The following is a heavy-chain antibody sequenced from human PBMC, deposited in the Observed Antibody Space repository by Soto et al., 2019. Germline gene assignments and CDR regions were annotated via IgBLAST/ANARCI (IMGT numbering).Heavy chain of an antibody. J-gene: IGHJ5*02. V-gene: IGHV3-13*01. CDR2: IGTQHDT. D-gene: IGHD2-8*02. CDR1: GFTFSAYD. Sequence: EVQLVESGGCLVQPGGSLRLSCAASGFTFSAYDMHWVRQPTGKGLEWVSAIGTQHDTYYPDSVKGRFTISRENAKNSLYLQMNSLRTGDTAVYYCARQASYWHGGGGWFDPWGQGTLVTVSS. CDR3: ARQASYWHGGGGWFDP.